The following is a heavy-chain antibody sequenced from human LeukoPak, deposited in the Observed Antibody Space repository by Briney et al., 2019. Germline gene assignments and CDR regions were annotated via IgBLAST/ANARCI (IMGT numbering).Heavy chain of an antibody. J-gene: IGHJ4*02. V-gene: IGHV4-59*10. CDR3: AVESGNYDFWSGYAPPRAFDY. CDR1: GGSFSGYY. Sequence: SETLSLTCAVYGGSFSGYYWSWIRQPAGKGLEWIGRIYTSGSTNYNPSLKSRVTMSVDTSKNQFSLKLSSVTAADTAVYYCAVESGNYDFWSGYAPPRAFDYWGQGTLVTVSS. D-gene: IGHD3-3*01. CDR2: IYTSGST.